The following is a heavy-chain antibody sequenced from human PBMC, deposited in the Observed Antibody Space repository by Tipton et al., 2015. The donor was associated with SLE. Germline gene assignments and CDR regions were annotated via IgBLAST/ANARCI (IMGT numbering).Heavy chain of an antibody. D-gene: IGHD5-24*01. CDR1: GYSFPDYW. CDR3: TKHGDNFRYGY. Sequence: QLVQSGGEVKKAGESLKISCKGFGYSFPDYWIGWVRQMPGKGLEWMGIIYPRDSDTRYSPSFKGQVTISVDKSISTAYLQWSSLKASDTAMYYSTKHGDNFRYGYWGQGTLVTVSS. CDR2: IYPRDSDT. V-gene: IGHV5-51*01. J-gene: IGHJ4*02.